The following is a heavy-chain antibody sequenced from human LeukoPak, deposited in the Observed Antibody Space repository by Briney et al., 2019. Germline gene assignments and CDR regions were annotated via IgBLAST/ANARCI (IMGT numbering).Heavy chain of an antibody. CDR2: IYYSGST. J-gene: IGHJ6*03. Sequence: SETLSLTCTVSGGSISSYYWSWIRQPPGKGLEWIGYIYYSGSTNYKPSLKSRVTISVDTSKNQFSLKLSSVTAADTAVYYCARTIAVAGTWYYYYYYYMDVWGKGTTVTISS. CDR1: GGSISSYY. D-gene: IGHD6-19*01. V-gene: IGHV4-59*01. CDR3: ARTIAVAGTWYYYYYYYMDV.